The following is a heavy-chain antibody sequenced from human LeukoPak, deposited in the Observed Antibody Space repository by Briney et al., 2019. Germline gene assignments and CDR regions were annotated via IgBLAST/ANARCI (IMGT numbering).Heavy chain of an antibody. CDR2: ICAYNGNT. D-gene: IGHD3-22*01. CDR3: ARDSPYYYDSSGYYYPFDY. Sequence: ASVKVSCKASGYTFSSYGLSWVRQAPGQGLEGMGWICAYNGNTNYAQKLQGRVTMTTDTSTSTAYMELRSLRSDDTAVYYCARDSPYYYDSSGYYYPFDYWGQGTLVTVSS. J-gene: IGHJ4*02. CDR1: GYTFSSYG. V-gene: IGHV1-18*01.